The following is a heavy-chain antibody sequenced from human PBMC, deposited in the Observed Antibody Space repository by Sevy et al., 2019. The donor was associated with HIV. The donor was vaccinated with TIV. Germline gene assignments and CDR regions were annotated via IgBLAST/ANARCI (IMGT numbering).Heavy chain of an antibody. D-gene: IGHD4-17*01. Sequence: GGSVRLSCAASGFTFSGYAMHWVRQAPGKGLEWVAVISYDGSNKYYADSVKGRFTISRDNSKNTLYLQMNSLRAEDTAVYYCARKDYGDYVGGFDYWGQGTLVTVSS. CDR1: GFTFSGYA. CDR2: ISYDGSNK. J-gene: IGHJ4*02. CDR3: ARKDYGDYVGGFDY. V-gene: IGHV3-30*04.